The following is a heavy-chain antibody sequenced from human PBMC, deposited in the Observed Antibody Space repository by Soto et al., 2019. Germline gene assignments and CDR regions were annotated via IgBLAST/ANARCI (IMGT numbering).Heavy chain of an antibody. J-gene: IGHJ3*02. CDR3: STANTPYAFDM. CDR1: GLTFSISW. V-gene: IGHV3-7*01. CDR2: INPDGNVQ. Sequence: VQLVESGGGLVQPGEPLRLSCTASGLTFSISWMTWVRQAPGEGLEWVSNINPDGNVQQYADSVKERFTISRDNAKNSLFLQMSGLRVEDTALYYCSTANTPYAFDMWGQGTMVTVSS.